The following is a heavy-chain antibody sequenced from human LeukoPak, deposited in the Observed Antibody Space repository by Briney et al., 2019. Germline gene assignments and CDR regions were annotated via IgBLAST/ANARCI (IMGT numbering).Heavy chain of an antibody. V-gene: IGHV3-30*04. Sequence: GGSLRLSCVASGFTFSNAMHWDRQAPGKGLEWVAIISYDGSYMSYADSVKGRFTISRDNSKNTLYVQMNSLRAEDTAVYYCARGQHWRVESHAFDIWGQGTMVTVSS. J-gene: IGHJ3*02. CDR3: ARGQHWRVESHAFDI. D-gene: IGHD3-3*01. CDR2: ISYDGSYM. CDR1: GFTFSNA.